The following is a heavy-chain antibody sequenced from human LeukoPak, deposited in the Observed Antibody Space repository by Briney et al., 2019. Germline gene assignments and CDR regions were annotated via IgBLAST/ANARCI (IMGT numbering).Heavy chain of an antibody. CDR3: TYSGSNYPDY. V-gene: IGHV4-59*12. Sequence: PSETLSLTCTVSGGSINSYYWSWIRQPPGKGLEWIGYIYDSGSTNYNPSLKSRVTISVDTSKNQFSLKLGSVTAADTAVYYCTYSGSNYPDYWGQGTLVTVSS. CDR1: GGSINSYY. D-gene: IGHD1-26*01. CDR2: IYDSGST. J-gene: IGHJ4*02.